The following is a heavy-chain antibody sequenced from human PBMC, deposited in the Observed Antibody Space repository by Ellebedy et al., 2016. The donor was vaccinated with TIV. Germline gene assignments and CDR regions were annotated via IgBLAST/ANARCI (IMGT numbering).Heavy chain of an antibody. CDR2: IVGSGA. CDR3: ARDRTPGDGYWVFDY. CDR1: GFTFSRYA. J-gene: IGHJ4*02. Sequence: GESLKISCAASGFTFSRYAMTWVRQAPGKGLEWVSGIVGSGAQKYADSVKVRFTISRDNSKSTVDLQMNSLRAEDTAVYFCARDRTPGDGYWVFDYWGQGTLVTVSS. V-gene: IGHV3-23*01. D-gene: IGHD5-18*01.